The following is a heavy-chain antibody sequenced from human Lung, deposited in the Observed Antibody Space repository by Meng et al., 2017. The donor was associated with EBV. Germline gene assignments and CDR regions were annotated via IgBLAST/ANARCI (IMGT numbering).Heavy chain of an antibody. J-gene: IGHJ4*02. D-gene: IGHD1-14*01. Sequence: EVQRVGSGGALLQPGGSLSRSCAASGFTFSRYWMHWVRQVPGKGLVWVSRINENGAITTDADSVEGRFTISRDNAKNTVYLQMNSLRAEDTAVYYCSRDLAGSDDYWGQGTLVTVSS. CDR2: INENGAIT. CDR3: SRDLAGSDDY. CDR1: GFTFSRYW. V-gene: IGHV3-74*01.